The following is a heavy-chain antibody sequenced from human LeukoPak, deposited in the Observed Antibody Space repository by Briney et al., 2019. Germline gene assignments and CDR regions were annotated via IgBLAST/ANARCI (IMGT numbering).Heavy chain of an antibody. Sequence: SGPALVKPTQTLTLTCTLSGFSLNTRQMCVVWIRQSPGKALEWLARIDWDDEMFYSKSLRTRLSISKDTSKNQVVLTVNNMYPVDTGIYYCARMTPDSPSFDFWGQGILVTVSS. V-gene: IGHV2-70*17. CDR3: ARMTPDSPSFDF. CDR1: GFSLNTRQMC. CDR2: IDWDDEM. J-gene: IGHJ4*02. D-gene: IGHD1-14*01.